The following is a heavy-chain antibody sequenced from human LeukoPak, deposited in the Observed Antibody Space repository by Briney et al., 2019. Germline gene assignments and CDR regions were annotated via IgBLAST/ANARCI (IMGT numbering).Heavy chain of an antibody. Sequence: PGASVKVSCKASGYTFTSYDINWVRQATGQGLEWMGWMNPNSGNTGYAQKFQGRVTMTRNTSISTAYMELSRLRSDDTAVYYCASGWGIGGDAFDIWGQGTMVTVSS. CDR1: GYTFTSYD. V-gene: IGHV1-8*01. D-gene: IGHD3-16*01. CDR2: MNPNSGNT. CDR3: ASGWGIGGDAFDI. J-gene: IGHJ3*02.